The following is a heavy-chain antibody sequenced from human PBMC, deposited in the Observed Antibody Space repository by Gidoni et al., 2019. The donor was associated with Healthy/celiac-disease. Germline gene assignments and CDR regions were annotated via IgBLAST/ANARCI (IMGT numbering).Heavy chain of an antibody. CDR3: ATAGYSSRFISY. V-gene: IGHV3-21*01. Sequence: RFSCAASGFIFSSYSMNWVRQAPGKGLEWVSSISSSSRYIYYAETVKGRFTISSDNAKNSLYLQMISLKAEDTAVYYCATAGYSSRFISYWSQGTLVTISS. CDR2: ISSSSRYI. J-gene: IGHJ4*02. CDR1: GFIFSSYS. D-gene: IGHD6-19*01.